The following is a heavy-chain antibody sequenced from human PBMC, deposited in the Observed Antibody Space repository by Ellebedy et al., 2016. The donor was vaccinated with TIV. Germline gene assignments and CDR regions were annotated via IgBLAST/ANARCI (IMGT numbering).Heavy chain of an antibody. Sequence: MPGGSLRLSCTAPGGPISSSSSYWGWIRQPPGKGLDWIGSIYYSGITYYNPSLKSRVTISIHPSKNQFSLKLSSVTAADTAVYYCATRGSHTSFDDFDYWGQGTLVTVSS. CDR1: GGPISSSSSY. CDR2: IYYSGIT. J-gene: IGHJ4*02. CDR3: ATRGSHTSFDDFDY. D-gene: IGHD3-16*01. V-gene: IGHV4-39*07.